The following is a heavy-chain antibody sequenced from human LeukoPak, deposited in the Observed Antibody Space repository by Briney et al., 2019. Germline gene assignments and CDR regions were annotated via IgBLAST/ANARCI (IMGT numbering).Heavy chain of an antibody. V-gene: IGHV4-30-4*07. CDR2: VSYSGST. CDR3: ARSGFYYDSRGYFPTWDY. CDR1: GGSISSGGYS. D-gene: IGHD3-22*01. Sequence: PSETLSLTCAVSGGSISSGGYSWNWIRQPPGKGLEWIGYVSYSGSTYYNPSLKSRLTLSVDTSKNQFSLKLTSVTAADTAVYYCARSGFYYDSRGYFPTWDYWGQGTLVTVSS. J-gene: IGHJ4*02.